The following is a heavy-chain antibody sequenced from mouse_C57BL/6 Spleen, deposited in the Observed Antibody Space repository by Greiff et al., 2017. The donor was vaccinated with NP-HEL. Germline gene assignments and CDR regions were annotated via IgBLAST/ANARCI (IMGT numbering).Heavy chain of an antibody. Sequence: VQLKQSGPELVKPGASVKISCKASGYSFTDSNMNWVKQSNGKSLEWIGVINPNYGTTSYNQKFKGKATLTVDQSSSTAYMQLNSLTSEDSAVYYCARFGGLRLDFDVWGTGTTVTVSS. CDR1: GYSFTDSN. CDR3: ARFGGLRLDFDV. CDR2: INPNYGTT. D-gene: IGHD2-4*01. J-gene: IGHJ1*03. V-gene: IGHV1-39*01.